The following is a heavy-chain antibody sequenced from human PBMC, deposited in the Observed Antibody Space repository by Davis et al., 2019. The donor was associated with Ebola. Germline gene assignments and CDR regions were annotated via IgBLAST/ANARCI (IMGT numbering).Heavy chain of an antibody. J-gene: IGHJ4*02. CDR2: INHSGST. CDR3: ARRITYYDILTGYSRFDY. Sequence: PSETLSLTCAVYGGSFSGYYWSWIRQPPGKGLEWIGEINHSGSTNYNPSLKSRVTISVDTSKNQFSLKLSSVTAADTAVYYCARRITYYDILTGYSRFDYWGQGTLVTVSS. D-gene: IGHD3-9*01. CDR1: GGSFSGYY. V-gene: IGHV4-34*01.